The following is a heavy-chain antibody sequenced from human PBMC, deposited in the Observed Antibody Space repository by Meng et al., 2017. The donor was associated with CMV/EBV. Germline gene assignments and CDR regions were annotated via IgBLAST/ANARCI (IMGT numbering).Heavy chain of an antibody. D-gene: IGHD5-12*01. Sequence: ASVTVSCKASGYTFNGYYMHWVRQAPGQGLEWMGWINPNSGGTNYAQKFQGRVTMTRDTSISTAYMELGRLRSDDTAVYYCARGGAGGYSGYETDLWWLYYYYGMDVWGQGTTVTVSS. CDR1: GYTFNGYY. V-gene: IGHV1-2*02. CDR2: INPNSGGT. J-gene: IGHJ6*02. CDR3: ARGGAGGYSGYETDLWWLYYYYGMDV.